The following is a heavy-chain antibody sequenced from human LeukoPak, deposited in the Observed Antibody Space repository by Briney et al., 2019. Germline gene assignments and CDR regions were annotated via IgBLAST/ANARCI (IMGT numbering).Heavy chain of an antibody. J-gene: IGHJ5*02. CDR3: ARSSGYSSSGGLNWFDT. CDR2: IYYSGST. CDR1: GGSISSSSYY. V-gene: IGHV4-39*01. Sequence: SETLSLTCTVSGGSISSSSYYWGWIRQPPGKGLEWIGSIYYSGSTYYNPSLKSRVTISVDTSKNQFSLKLSSVTAADTAVYYCARSSGYSSSGGLNWFDTWGQGTLVTVSS. D-gene: IGHD6-13*01.